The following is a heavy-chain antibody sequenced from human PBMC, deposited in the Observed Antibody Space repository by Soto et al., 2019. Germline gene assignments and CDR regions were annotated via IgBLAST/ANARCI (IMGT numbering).Heavy chain of an antibody. Sequence: PXGFLGLARTASGLIVSARYLHGARQAPGKGLECVAVISFDGSNEYYEDAVKGRFTSSRDDSQNTLYLQMNSLRAEDTALYYCARAYCGGDGHPYYYARDVSGQGTTVTV. CDR1: GLIVSARY. CDR2: ISFDGSNE. D-gene: IGHD2-21*02. J-gene: IGHJ6*02. V-gene: IGHV3-30-3*01. CDR3: ARAYCGGDGHPYYYARDV.